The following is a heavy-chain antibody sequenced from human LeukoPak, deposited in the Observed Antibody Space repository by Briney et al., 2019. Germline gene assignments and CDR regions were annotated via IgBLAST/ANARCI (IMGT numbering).Heavy chain of an antibody. V-gene: IGHV4-4*07. CDR3: ARGEGVLNWFDP. J-gene: IGHJ5*02. D-gene: IGHD1-26*01. CDR1: GGSISSYY. CDR2: IYTSGST. Sequence: SETLSLTCTVSGGSISSYYWSWIRQPAGKGLEWIGRIYTSGSTNCNPSLKSRVTMSVDTSKSQFSLKLRFVTAADTAVYYCARGEGVLNWFDPWGQGTLVTVSS.